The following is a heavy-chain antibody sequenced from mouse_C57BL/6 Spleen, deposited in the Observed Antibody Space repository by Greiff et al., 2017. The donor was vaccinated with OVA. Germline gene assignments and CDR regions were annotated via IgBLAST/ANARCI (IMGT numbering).Heavy chain of an antibody. CDR1: GYTFTDYY. CDR2: INPNNGGT. J-gene: IGHJ2*01. CDR3: ARDYGSSYYFDY. V-gene: IGHV1-26*01. D-gene: IGHD1-1*01. Sequence: VQLQQSGPELVKPGASVKISCKASGYTFTDYYMNWVKQSHGKSLEWIGDINPNNGGTSYNQKFKGKATLTVAKSSSTAYMELRSLTSEDSAVYYGARDYGSSYYFDYWGQGTTLTVSS.